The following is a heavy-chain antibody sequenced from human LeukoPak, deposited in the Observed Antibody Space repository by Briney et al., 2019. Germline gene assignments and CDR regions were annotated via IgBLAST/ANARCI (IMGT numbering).Heavy chain of an antibody. CDR2: IYHSGST. CDR1: GYSISSGYY. J-gene: IGHJ4*02. Sequence: SETLFLTCTVSGYSISSGYYWGWIRQPPGKGLEWIGSIYHSGSTYYNPSLKSRVTISVDTSKNQFSLNLSSVTAADTAVYYCARAGPRIDYWGQGALVTVSS. V-gene: IGHV4-38-2*02. CDR3: ARAGPRIDY.